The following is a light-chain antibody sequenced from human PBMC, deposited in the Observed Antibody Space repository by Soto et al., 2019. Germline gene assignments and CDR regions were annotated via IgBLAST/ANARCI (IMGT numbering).Light chain of an antibody. CDR2: GTS. CDR3: QLYAVSPHT. Sequence: EIVLTQSPGTLSLSPGERATLSCRASQSVSTLYLAWYQQKPGQAPRLLIYGTSNRVGGIPDRFSGSGSGTDFPVTINRLQSEDFAVYFCQLYAVSPHTFAQGTKLEI. CDR1: QSVSTLY. V-gene: IGKV3-20*01. J-gene: IGKJ2*01.